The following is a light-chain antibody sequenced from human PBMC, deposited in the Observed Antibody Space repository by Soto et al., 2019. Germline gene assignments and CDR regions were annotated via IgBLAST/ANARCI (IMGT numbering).Light chain of an antibody. CDR1: SSDVGTHGY. CDR2: DVT. J-gene: IGLJ3*02. CDR3: MCYAGGNNWV. Sequence: QSVLTQPPSASGSPGQSVTISCTGTSSDVGTHGYASWYQQHAGKAPKLVIYDVTKRPSGVPDRFSGSKSGNTASLTVSGLQAEDEADYYCMCYAGGNNWVFGGGTKVTVL. V-gene: IGLV2-8*01.